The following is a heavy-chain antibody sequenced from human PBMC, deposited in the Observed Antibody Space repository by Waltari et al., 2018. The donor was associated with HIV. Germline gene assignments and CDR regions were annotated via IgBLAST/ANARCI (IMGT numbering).Heavy chain of an antibody. D-gene: IGHD2-15*01. V-gene: IGHV4-31*03. CDR2: IYYSGST. CDR1: GGSINNGGYY. J-gene: IGHJ4*02. Sequence: QVQLQESGPGLVKPSPTLSLTCTVSGGSINNGGYYCTWFRQHPGKGLEWIGYIYYSGSTYYNPSLKRRVTISVDRSKNQFSLKLSSVTAADTVVYYCARGSAYCSGGSCYLVGYFDYWGQGTLVTVSS. CDR3: ARGSAYCSGGSCYLVGYFDY.